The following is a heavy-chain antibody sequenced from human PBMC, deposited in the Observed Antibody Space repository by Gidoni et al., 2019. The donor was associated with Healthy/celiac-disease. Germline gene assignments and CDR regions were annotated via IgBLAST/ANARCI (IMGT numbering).Heavy chain of an antibody. V-gene: IGHV1-69*06. CDR1: GGTFSSYA. D-gene: IGHD3-3*01. CDR2: IIPIFGTA. J-gene: IGHJ3*02. Sequence: QVQLVQSGAEVKKPGSSVKVSGKASGGTFSSYAISWVRQAPGQGLEWMGGIIPIFGTANYAQKFQGRVTITADKSTSTAYMELSSLRSEDTAVYYCAREGTIFGVVISPPDAFDIWGQGTMVTVSS. CDR3: AREGTIFGVVISPPDAFDI.